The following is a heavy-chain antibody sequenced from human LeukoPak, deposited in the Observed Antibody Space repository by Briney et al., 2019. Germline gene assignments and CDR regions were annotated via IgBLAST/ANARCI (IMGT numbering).Heavy chain of an antibody. J-gene: IGHJ6*03. CDR2: ISSSSSYI. CDR3: ARIAEGIAVAGTRYYYYYMDV. CDR1: GFTFSSYE. V-gene: IGHV3-21*01. Sequence: GGSLRLSCAASGFTFSSYEMNWVRQAPGKGLEWVSSISSSSSYIYYADSVKGRFTISRDNAKNSLYLQMNSLRAEDTAVYYCARIAEGIAVAGTRYYYYYMDVWGKGTTVTVSS. D-gene: IGHD6-19*01.